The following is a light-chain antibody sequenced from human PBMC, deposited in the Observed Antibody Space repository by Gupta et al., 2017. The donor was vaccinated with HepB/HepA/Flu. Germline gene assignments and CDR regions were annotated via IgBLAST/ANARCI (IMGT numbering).Light chain of an antibody. Sequence: EIVLTKSPATLSLSPGESATLSCRASQSVSSYLAWYQQKPGQAPRLLIYDASNRATGIPARFSGSGSGTDFTLTISSLEPEDFAVYYCQQRSNWPPWTFGQGTKVEIK. CDR3: QQRSNWPPWT. V-gene: IGKV3-11*01. J-gene: IGKJ1*01. CDR1: QSVSSY. CDR2: DAS.